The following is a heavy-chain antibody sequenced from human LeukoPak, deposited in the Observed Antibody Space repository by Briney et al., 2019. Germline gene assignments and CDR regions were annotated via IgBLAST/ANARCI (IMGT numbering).Heavy chain of an antibody. Sequence: GESLKISCEASGHSFTNHWIGWVRQMPGKGLEWMGIINLGDSETQYSPSFQGQVTISLDKSISTAYLQWRSLKVSDTAMYYCARRPYSGSPNWFDPWGQGALVTVSS. V-gene: IGHV5-51*01. CDR3: ARRPYSGSPNWFDP. CDR1: GHSFTNHW. J-gene: IGHJ5*02. D-gene: IGHD1-26*01. CDR2: INLGDSET.